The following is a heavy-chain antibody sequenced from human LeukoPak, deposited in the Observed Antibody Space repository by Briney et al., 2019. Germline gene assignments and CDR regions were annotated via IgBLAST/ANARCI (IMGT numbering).Heavy chain of an antibody. Sequence: PGGSLRLSCAASGFTFSNYDMHWVRQATGKGLEWVAAIGTDGDTYYPGSVKGRFTISRENAKNSLYLQMNSLGAGDTAVYYCVRGGSSSLIDYWGQGTLVTVSS. V-gene: IGHV3-13*04. CDR1: GFTFSNYD. D-gene: IGHD6-13*01. CDR3: VRGGSSSLIDY. J-gene: IGHJ4*02. CDR2: IGTDGDT.